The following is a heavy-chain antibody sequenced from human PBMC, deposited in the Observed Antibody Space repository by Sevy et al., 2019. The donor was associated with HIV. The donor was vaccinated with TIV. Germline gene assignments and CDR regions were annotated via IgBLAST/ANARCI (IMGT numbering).Heavy chain of an antibody. CDR2: ISYDGSNK. Sequence: GGSLRLSCAASGFTFSSYGMHWVRQAPGKGLEWVAVISYDGSNKYYADSVKGRFTISRDNSKNMLYLQMNSLRAEDTAVYYCAKDYYGSGSYYMLFYWGQGTLVTVSS. CDR3: AKDYYGSGSYYMLFY. V-gene: IGHV3-30*18. D-gene: IGHD3-10*01. CDR1: GFTFSSYG. J-gene: IGHJ4*02.